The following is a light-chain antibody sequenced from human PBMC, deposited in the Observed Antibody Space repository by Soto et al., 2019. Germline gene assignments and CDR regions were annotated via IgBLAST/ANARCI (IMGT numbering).Light chain of an antibody. J-gene: IGLJ2*01. V-gene: IGLV3-25*03. CDR2: KDS. Sequence: SYELTQPPSLSVSLGQTAPTPGLGMHLPTLYAYWYQQKPGQAPVLVIFKDSERPSGIPERFSGSSSGTTATLTITGVQAEDEADYSCQSADSSNSYGVFGGGTQLTVL. CDR1: HLPTLY. CDR3: QSADSSNSYGV.